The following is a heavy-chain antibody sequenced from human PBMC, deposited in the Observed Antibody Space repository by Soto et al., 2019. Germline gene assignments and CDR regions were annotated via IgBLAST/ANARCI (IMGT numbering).Heavy chain of an antibody. CDR3: ARHDTRYISSENNHDYGMDV. D-gene: IGHD6-6*01. CDR2: IYPGDSDT. V-gene: IGHV5-51*07. Sequence: VASLKIACQGSGYSFTNYWIAWVHQVPGKGLEWMGIIYPGDSDTRYSPSFQGQVTISADESVSTAYLQWRSLKASDTAIYYCARHDTRYISSENNHDYGMDVWGRGTTVTVSS. J-gene: IGHJ6*02. CDR1: GYSFTNYW.